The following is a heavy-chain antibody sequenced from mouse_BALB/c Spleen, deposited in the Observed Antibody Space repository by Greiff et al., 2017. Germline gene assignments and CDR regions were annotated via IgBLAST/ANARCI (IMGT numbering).Heavy chain of an antibody. D-gene: IGHD2-4*01. V-gene: IGHV5-6-4*01. CDR3: TRDGITTGFAY. CDR1: GFTFSSYT. CDR2: ISSGGSYT. J-gene: IGHJ3*01. Sequence: EVQRVESGGGLVKPGGSLKLSCAASGFTFSSYTMSWVRQTPEKRLEWVATISSGGSYTYYPDSVKGRFTISRDNAKNTLYLQMSSLKSEDTAMYYCTRDGITTGFAYWGQGTLVTVSA.